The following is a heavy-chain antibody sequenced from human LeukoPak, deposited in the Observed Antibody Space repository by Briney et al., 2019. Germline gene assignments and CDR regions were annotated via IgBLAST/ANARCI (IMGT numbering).Heavy chain of an antibody. D-gene: IGHD1-26*01. V-gene: IGHV1-18*01. CDR2: ISAYNGNT. CDR3: ARGIDSASPPLGTFEI. CDR1: GYTFTSYG. Sequence: RASVKVSCKASGYTFTSYGISWVRQAPGQGLEWMGWISAYNGNTNYEQKLQGRVTMTRDTSTSTVYMELRSLRSDDTAVYYCARGIDSASPPLGTFEIWGQGTMVTVSS. J-gene: IGHJ3*02.